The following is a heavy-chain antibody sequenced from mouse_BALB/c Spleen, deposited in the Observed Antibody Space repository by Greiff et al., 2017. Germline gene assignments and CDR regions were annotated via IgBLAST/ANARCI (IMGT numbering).Heavy chain of an antibody. J-gene: IGHJ4*01. Sequence: VKLMESGPGLVAPSQSLSITCTVSGFSLTGYGVTWVRQPPGKGLEWLGMIWGDGSTDYNSALKSRLSISKDNSKSQVFLKMNSLQTDDTARYYCARDRAPYYAMDYWGQGTAVTVSS. CDR2: IWGDGST. CDR3: ARDRAPYYAMDY. CDR1: GFSLTGYG. V-gene: IGHV2-6-7*01.